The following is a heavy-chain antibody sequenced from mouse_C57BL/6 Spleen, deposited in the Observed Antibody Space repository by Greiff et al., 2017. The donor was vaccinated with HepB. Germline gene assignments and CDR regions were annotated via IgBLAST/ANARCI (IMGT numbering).Heavy chain of an antibody. V-gene: IGHV1-52*01. CDR3: ARVDDYDAWFAY. D-gene: IGHD2-4*01. CDR2: IDPSDSDT. Sequence: QVQLQQSGAELVRPGSSVKLSCKASGYTFTSYWMHWVKQRPIQGLEWIGNIDPSDSDTHYNQKFKDKATLTVDKSSSTAYMQLSSLTSEDSAVYYCARVDDYDAWFAYWGQGTLVTVSA. J-gene: IGHJ3*01. CDR1: GYTFTSYW.